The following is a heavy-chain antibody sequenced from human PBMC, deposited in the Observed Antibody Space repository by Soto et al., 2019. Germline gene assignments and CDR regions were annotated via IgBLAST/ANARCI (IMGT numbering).Heavy chain of an antibody. CDR2: IIPIFGTA. CDR1: GGTFSSYA. J-gene: IGHJ4*02. Sequence: SVKVSCKASGGTFSSYAISWVRQAPGQGLEWMGGIIPIFGTANYAQKFQGRVTITADESTSTAYMELSSLRSEDTAVYYCAREFGEMISHTYYRGFGFWGLGTLVTVSS. V-gene: IGHV1-69*13. D-gene: IGHD3-22*01. CDR3: AREFGEMISHTYYRGFGF.